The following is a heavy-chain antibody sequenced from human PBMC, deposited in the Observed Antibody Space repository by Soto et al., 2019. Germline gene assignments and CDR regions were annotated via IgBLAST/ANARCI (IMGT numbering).Heavy chain of an antibody. CDR1: GFTFSNAW. CDR2: IQRKTDGGTT. V-gene: IGHV3-15*01. J-gene: IGHJ4*02. D-gene: IGHD3-22*01. CDR3: TTGLSSGYYSFDY. Sequence: GGSLRFSCAASGFTFSNAWMSWVRQAPGKGLEWVGRIQRKTDGGTTDYAAPVKGRFTISRDDSKKTLYLQMTSLKAEDTGVYYCTTGLSSGYYSFDYWGQGSQVPVSS.